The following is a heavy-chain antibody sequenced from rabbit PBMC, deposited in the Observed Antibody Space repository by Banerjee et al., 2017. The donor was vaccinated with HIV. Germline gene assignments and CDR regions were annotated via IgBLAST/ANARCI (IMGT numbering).Heavy chain of an antibody. CDR3: ARFSDSGNSDNAVNL. V-gene: IGHV1S45*01. D-gene: IGHD7-1*01. Sequence: QEQLEESGGDLVKPEGSLTLTCTASGFSFSSSYWICWVRQAPGKGLEWIACIYVGSSGNTYYASWAKGRFTSPKAPSTTVTLQMTSLAAADTATYFCARFSDSGNSDNAVNLWGPGTLVTVS. CDR2: IYVGSSGNT. J-gene: IGHJ4*01. CDR1: GFSFSSSYW.